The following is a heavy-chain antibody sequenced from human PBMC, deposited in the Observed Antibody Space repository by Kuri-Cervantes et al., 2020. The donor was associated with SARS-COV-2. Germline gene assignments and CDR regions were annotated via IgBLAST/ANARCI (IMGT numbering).Heavy chain of an antibody. V-gene: IGHV3-23*01. CDR3: ARDRRIQLWLYGSWYFDL. J-gene: IGHJ2*01. Sequence: LSLTCAASGFTFSSYAMSWVRQAPGKGLEWVSAISGSGGSTYYADSVKGRFTISRDNSKNTLYLQMNSLRAEDTAVYYCARDRRIQLWLYGSWYFDLWGRGTLVTVS. CDR1: GFTFSSYA. D-gene: IGHD5-18*01. CDR2: ISGSGGST.